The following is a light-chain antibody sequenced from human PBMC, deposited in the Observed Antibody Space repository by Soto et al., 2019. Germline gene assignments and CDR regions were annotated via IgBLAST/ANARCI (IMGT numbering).Light chain of an antibody. J-gene: IGLJ1*01. CDR2: EGS. CDR3: CSYAGSSTYV. CDR1: SSDVGSSNL. Sequence: QSALTQPASVSGSPGQSITISCTGTSSDVGSSNLVSWYQQHPGKAPKVMIYEGSKRPSGVSDRFSGSKSGNMASLTISGLQAEDEADYYCCSYAGSSTYVFGSGTKLTVL. V-gene: IGLV2-23*01.